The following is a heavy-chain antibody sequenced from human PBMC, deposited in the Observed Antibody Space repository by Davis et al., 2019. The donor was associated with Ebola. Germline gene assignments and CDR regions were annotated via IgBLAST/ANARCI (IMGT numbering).Heavy chain of an antibody. V-gene: IGHV1-18*04. CDR2: ISGFNTNT. Sequence: ASVKVSCKSSGYTFTSYGLVWVRQAPGLGLGWMGWISGFNTNTNFAQKFQGRVTVSKDTSTNTAYMDLRSLTYDDTAIYYCARAPNYDVLTGTSSYYFDYWGQGTLVTVSS. J-gene: IGHJ4*02. CDR3: ARAPNYDVLTGTSSYYFDY. D-gene: IGHD3-9*01. CDR1: GYTFTSYG.